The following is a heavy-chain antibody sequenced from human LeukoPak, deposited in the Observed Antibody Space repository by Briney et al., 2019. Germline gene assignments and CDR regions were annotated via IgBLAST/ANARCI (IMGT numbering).Heavy chain of an antibody. J-gene: IGHJ4*02. D-gene: IGHD4-11*01. V-gene: IGHV4-59*01. Sequence: PSETLSLTCTVSGGSISSYYWSWIRQPPGKGLEWIGYIYYSGSTNYNPSLKSRVTISIDTSNNQFSLKLSSVTAADTAVYYCARSRGYSNYGFDYWGQGTLVTVSS. CDR3: ARSRGYSNYGFDY. CDR1: GGSISSYY. CDR2: IYYSGST.